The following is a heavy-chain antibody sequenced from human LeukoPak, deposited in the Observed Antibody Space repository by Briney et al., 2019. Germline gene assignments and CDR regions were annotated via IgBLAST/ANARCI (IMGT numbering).Heavy chain of an antibody. J-gene: IGHJ4*02. CDR2: ISSSSSYI. CDR1: GFTFSSYS. Sequence: PGGSLRLSCAASGFTFSSYSMNWVRQAPGKGLEWVSSISSSSSYIYYADSVKGRFTISRDNSKNTLSLHMNSLRAEDTAVYYCARDLTYNSWYYFDSWGQGTLVTVSS. CDR3: ARDLTYNSWYYFDS. V-gene: IGHV3-21*01. D-gene: IGHD6-13*01.